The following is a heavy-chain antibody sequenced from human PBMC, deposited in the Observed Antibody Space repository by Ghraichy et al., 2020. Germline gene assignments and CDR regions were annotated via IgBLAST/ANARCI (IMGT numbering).Heavy chain of an antibody. CDR2: LSGSGGST. J-gene: IGHJ4*02. CDR3: AKGREAFYGSGRWSLVN. CDR1: GFTFTSYA. D-gene: IGHD3-10*01. V-gene: IGHV3-23*01. Sequence: GGSLRLSCAASGFTFTSYAMSWVRQAPGKGLEWVSALSGSGGSTYYTDSVKGRFTLSRDNSKNTLYLQMNSLRAEDTAVYYCAKGREAFYGSGRWSLVNWGQGTLVTVSS.